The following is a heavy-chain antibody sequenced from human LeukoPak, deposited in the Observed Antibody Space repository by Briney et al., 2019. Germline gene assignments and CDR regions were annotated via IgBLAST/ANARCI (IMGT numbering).Heavy chain of an antibody. CDR2: IYPGDSDT. CDR1: GYSFTSYW. V-gene: IGHV5-51*01. Sequence: PGESLKISCKGSGYSFTSYWIGWVRQMPGKGLEWMGNIYPGDSDTRYSPSFQGQVTISAHKSISTAYLQWSSLKASDTAMYYCARQTTSRSGPLDYWGQGTLVTVSS. J-gene: IGHJ4*02. CDR3: ARQTTSRSGPLDY. D-gene: IGHD2-15*01.